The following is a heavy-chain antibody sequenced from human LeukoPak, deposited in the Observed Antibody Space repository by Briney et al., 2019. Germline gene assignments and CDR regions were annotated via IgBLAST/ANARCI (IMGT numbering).Heavy chain of an antibody. V-gene: IGHV1-18*01. CDR1: GYTFTSYG. CDR3: ASFRYCSGGSCYSGKTYYYYGMDV. J-gene: IGHJ6*02. D-gene: IGHD2-15*01. CDR2: ISAYNGNT. Sequence: ASVKVSCKASGYTFTSYGISWVRQAPGQGLEWMGWISAYNGNTNYAQKLQGRVTMTTDTSASTAYMELSSLRSEDTAVYYCASFRYCSGGSCYSGKTYYYYGMDVWGQGTTVTVSS.